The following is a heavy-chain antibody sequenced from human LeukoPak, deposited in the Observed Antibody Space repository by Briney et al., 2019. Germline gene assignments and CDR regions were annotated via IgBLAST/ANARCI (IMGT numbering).Heavy chain of an antibody. V-gene: IGHV1-2*02. CDR3: ASSTRGGAFDI. J-gene: IGHJ3*02. D-gene: IGHD5/OR15-5a*01. Sequence: ASVKVSCKASGYTFTGYYMHWVRQAPGQGLEWMGWINPKSGGTNYAQKFQGRVTMTRDTSISTAYMELSSLKSDDTAVYYCASSTRGGAFDIWGQGTMVTVSS. CDR1: GYTFTGYY. CDR2: INPKSGGT.